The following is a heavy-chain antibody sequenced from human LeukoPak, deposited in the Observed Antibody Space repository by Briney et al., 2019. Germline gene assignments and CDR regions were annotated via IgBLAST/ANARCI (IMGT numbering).Heavy chain of an antibody. D-gene: IGHD3-3*01. V-gene: IGHV3-11*04. Sequence: GGSLRLSCEASGFSLSTYFLSWIRQAPGKGLEWVSYITNSGRSTKYADAVKGRFTISRDNAKQSVYLEMTDLRAEDTAVYYCAREASGYYHVFDSWGQGTLVTVSP. CDR2: ITNSGRST. CDR3: AREASGYYHVFDS. CDR1: GFSLSTYF. J-gene: IGHJ4*02.